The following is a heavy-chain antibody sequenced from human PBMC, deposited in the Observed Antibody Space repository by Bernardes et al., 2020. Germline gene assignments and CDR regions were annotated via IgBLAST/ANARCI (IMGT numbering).Heavy chain of an antibody. D-gene: IGHD4-17*01. Sequence: GGSLRLSCAASGFSFSDYDMSWIRQAPGKGLEWVSYITNSGNTIYYGDSVQGRFTISRDNAKNSLYLQMNRLRAEDTAVYYCARGMMTVTTSLDCWGQGTLVTVSS. CDR1: GFSFSDYD. V-gene: IGHV3-11*01. CDR3: ARGMMTVTTSLDC. CDR2: ITNSGNTI. J-gene: IGHJ4*02.